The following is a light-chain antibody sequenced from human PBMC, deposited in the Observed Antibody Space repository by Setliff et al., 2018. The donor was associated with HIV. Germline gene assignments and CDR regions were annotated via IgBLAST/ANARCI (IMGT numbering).Light chain of an antibody. J-gene: IGLJ1*01. V-gene: IGLV2-11*01. CDR1: TSDVGGYNF. CDR3: CSYAGSHTCV. CDR2: DVI. Sequence: ALTQPRSVSGSPGQSVTISCTGTTSDVGGYNFVSWYQHHPGKAPKLMIYDVIKRPSGVPDRFSGSKSGNTASLTISGLQAEDEADYYCCSYAGSHTCVFGTGTKVTVL.